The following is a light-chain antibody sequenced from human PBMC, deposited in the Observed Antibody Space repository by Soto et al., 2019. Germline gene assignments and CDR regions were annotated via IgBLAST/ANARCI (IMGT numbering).Light chain of an antibody. CDR2: DAS. CDR3: QETNYHP. J-gene: IGKJ2*01. CDR1: QRINEW. Sequence: DIQMTQSPSTLSSSVGDIVTITCRNSQRINEWLAWYQKKQGEAPKLLIYDASNLQSGVPSRFSGRGSGTEFPLTISSLQPDDLATYDGQETNYHPFCQGTKLEIK. V-gene: IGKV1-5*01.